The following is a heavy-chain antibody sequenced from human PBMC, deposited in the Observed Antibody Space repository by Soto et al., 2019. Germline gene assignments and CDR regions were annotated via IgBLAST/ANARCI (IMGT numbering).Heavy chain of an antibody. CDR3: ARVVRFFGGHAGY. Sequence: SVKVSCKTSGYTFTEFDINWVRQAPGQGLEWMGWMNTNTGNTGYAQKFQGRVTMTRDTSISTAYMELRRLRSEDTAVYYCARVVRFFGGHAGYWGQGTLVTVSS. V-gene: IGHV1-8*01. CDR1: GYTFTEFD. J-gene: IGHJ4*02. CDR2: MNTNTGNT. D-gene: IGHD3-3*01.